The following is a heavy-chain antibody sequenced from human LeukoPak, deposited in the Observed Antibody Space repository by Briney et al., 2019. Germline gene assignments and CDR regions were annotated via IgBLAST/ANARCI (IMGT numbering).Heavy chain of an antibody. CDR1: GGSISSYY. J-gene: IGHJ4*02. CDR3: ARVRGYYYGSGSYYNNLYFDY. V-gene: IGHV4-59*01. Sequence: PSETLSLTCTVSGGSISSYYWSWIRQPPGKGLEWIGHIYYSGSTNYNPSLKSRVTISVDTSKNQFPLKLSSVTAADTAVYYCARVRGYYYGSGSYYNNLYFDYWGQGTLVTVSS. CDR2: IYYSGST. D-gene: IGHD3-10*01.